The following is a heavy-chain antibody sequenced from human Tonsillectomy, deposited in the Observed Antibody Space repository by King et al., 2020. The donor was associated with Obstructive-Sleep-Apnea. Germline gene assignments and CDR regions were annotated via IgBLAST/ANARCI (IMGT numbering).Heavy chain of an antibody. CDR1: GFPFSAYG. J-gene: IGHJ4*02. CDR2: IWYDGSNK. V-gene: IGHV3-33*01. D-gene: IGHD4-17*01. CDR3: ASTVDYGDYVFDY. Sequence: VQLVESGGGVVQPGRSLRLSCAASGFPFSAYGMHWVRQAPGKGLEWVAVIWYDGSNKYYADSVKGRFTVSRDNSNNTLYLQMNSLRAEDTAVYYCASTVDYGDYVFDYWCQGTLVTVSS.